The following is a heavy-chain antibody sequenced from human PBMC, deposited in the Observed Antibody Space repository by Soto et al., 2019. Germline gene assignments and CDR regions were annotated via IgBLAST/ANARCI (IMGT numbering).Heavy chain of an antibody. J-gene: IGHJ3*02. CDR3: AAYNSSHDVAFDI. Sequence: PGGSLSLSCEVSGFTFRSYGMSWVRQAPGKGLEWVANMSESGGTKYYVDSVKGRFTILRDSAENTLLLKMASLRAEDTAVYFCAAYNSSHDVAFDIWGRGTLVTVSS. CDR1: GFTFRSYG. CDR2: MSESGGTK. D-gene: IGHD1-20*01. V-gene: IGHV3-7*01.